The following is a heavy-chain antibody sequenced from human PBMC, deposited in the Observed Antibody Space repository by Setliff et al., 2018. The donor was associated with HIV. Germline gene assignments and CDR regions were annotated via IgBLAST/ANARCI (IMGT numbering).Heavy chain of an antibody. CDR2: IYYSGST. V-gene: IGHV4-59*08. CDR1: GGSISSFY. D-gene: IGHD1-1*01. J-gene: IGHJ6*03. Sequence: PSETLSLTCTVSGGSISSFYWSWIRQPPGEGLEWIGYIYYSGSTSYNPSLKSRVTISVDTSKTQFSLKLSSVTAADTAVYYCARHAPRNHDLAGVFYPYYMDVWGKGTTVTVSS. CDR3: ARHAPRNHDLAGVFYPYYMDV.